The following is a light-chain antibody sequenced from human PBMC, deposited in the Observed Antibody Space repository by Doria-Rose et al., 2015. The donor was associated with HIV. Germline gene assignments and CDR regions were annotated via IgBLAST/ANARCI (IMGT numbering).Light chain of an antibody. V-gene: IGKV4-1*01. CDR2: WAS. CDR3: QQHYDTPS. CDR1: QSLLYTSKNY. Sequence: TQSPESLGMSLGERATLNCKSNQSLLYTSKNYLAWYQQKPGQPTKLLIYWASTRQSGVPARFSGSGSGTDFTLTIGSLEAEDVAVYYCQQHYDTPSFGPGTTVDIK. J-gene: IGKJ3*01.